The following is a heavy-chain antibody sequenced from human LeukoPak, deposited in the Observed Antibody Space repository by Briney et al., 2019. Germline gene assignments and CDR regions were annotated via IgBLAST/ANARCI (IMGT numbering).Heavy chain of an antibody. CDR2: IYSGGST. CDR1: GFTVSSNY. Sequence: GGSLRLSCAASGFTVSSNYMSWVRQAPGKGLEWVSVIYSGGSTYYADSVKGRFTISRDNSNNTLYLQMNSLRVEDTAIYYCAREHGIQQWLRGGWFDPWGQGTLVTVSS. V-gene: IGHV3-53*01. J-gene: IGHJ5*02. D-gene: IGHD5-18*01. CDR3: AREHGIQQWLRGGWFDP.